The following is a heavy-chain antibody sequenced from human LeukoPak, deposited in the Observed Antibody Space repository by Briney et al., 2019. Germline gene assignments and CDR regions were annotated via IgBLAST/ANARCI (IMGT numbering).Heavy chain of an antibody. V-gene: IGHV4-34*01. J-gene: IGHJ6*03. CDR2: INHSGST. CDR3: ARALVVVPAARARYYYYYMDV. CDR1: GGSFSGYY. Sequence: PSETLSLTCAVYGGSFSGYYWSWIRQPPGKELEWIGEINHSGSTNYNPSLKSRVTISVDTSKNQFSLKLSSVTAADTAVYYCARALVVVPAARARYYYYYMDVWGKGTTVTVSS. D-gene: IGHD2-2*01.